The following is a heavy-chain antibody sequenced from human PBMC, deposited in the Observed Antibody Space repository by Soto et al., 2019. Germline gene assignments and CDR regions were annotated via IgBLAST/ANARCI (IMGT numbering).Heavy chain of an antibody. CDR3: ARGYGHGNYKNAMDV. V-gene: IGHV1-46*01. CDR1: GYSLTSHH. D-gene: IGHD4-4*01. Sequence: GASVKVSCKASGYSLTSHHLHWVRQAPGHGLEWMGLINPSGGYTNYAQKFQGRVTMTRDTSTSTVYMELSSLRSEDTAVYYCARGYGHGNYKNAMDVWGQGTTVTVSS. CDR2: INPSGGYT. J-gene: IGHJ6*02.